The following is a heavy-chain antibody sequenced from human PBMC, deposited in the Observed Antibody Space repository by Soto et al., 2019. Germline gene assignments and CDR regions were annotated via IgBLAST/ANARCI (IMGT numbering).Heavy chain of an antibody. D-gene: IGHD6-19*01. CDR3: ARGPLIAVAGKDY. CDR2: MNPNSGNT. Sequence: VKVSCKASGYTFTSYDINRVRQATGQGLEWMGWMNPNSGNTGYAQKFQGRVTMTRNTSISTAYMELSSLRSEDTAVYYCARGPLIAVAGKDYWGQGTLVTVSS. V-gene: IGHV1-8*01. J-gene: IGHJ4*02. CDR1: GYTFTSYD.